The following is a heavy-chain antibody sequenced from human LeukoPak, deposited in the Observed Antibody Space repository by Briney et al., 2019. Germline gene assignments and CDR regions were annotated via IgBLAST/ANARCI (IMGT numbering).Heavy chain of an antibody. CDR3: ATWAFYHNLDV. D-gene: IGHD2/OR15-2a*01. CDR1: GFTIGPYA. V-gene: IGHV3-43*02. Sequence: PGGSLRLSCAASGFTIGPYAMYWVRQGPGQGLEWISVIKADGSGTFYADSVRGRFTTSRDNSKNSLYLQMNSLTSEDTALYYCATWAFYHNLDVWGQGTTVIVSS. J-gene: IGHJ6*02. CDR2: IKADGSGT.